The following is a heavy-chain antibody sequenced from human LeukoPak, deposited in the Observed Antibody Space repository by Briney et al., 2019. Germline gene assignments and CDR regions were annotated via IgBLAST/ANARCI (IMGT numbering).Heavy chain of an antibody. CDR2: ISYDGSNK. V-gene: IGHV3-30-3*01. CDR1: GFTFSSYA. J-gene: IGHJ4*02. Sequence: GGSLRLSCAASGFTFSSYAMHWVRQAPGKGLEWVAVISYDGSNKYYADSVKGRFTISRDNSKNTLYLQMNSLRAEDTAVYYCARTAYSDYSLGFWGQGTLVTVSS. CDR3: ARTAYSDYSLGF. D-gene: IGHD5-12*01.